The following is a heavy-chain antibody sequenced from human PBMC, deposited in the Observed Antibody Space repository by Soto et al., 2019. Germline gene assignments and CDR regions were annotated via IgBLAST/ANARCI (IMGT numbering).Heavy chain of an antibody. J-gene: IGHJ4*02. Sequence: GGSLRLSCAASGFTFSSYAMSWVRQAPGKGLEWVSAISGSGGSTYYADSVKGRFTISRDNSKNTLYLQMNSLRAEDTAVYYCATAYPGVDFWSGYFVSRPAPLDYWGQGTLVTVSS. CDR1: GFTFSSYA. D-gene: IGHD3-3*01. CDR2: ISGSGGST. V-gene: IGHV3-23*01. CDR3: ATAYPGVDFWSGYFVSRPAPLDY.